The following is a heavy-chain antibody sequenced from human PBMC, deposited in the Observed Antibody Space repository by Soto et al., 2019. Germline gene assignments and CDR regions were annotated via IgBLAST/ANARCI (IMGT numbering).Heavy chain of an antibody. CDR3: ASTHYGASVDYFDY. Sequence: SGPRSPPCTSAGGPTGVDSCTWIRQPPRKGLEWIGYIYYSGSTNYNPSLKSRVTISVDTSKNQFSLKLSSVTAADTAVYYCASTHYGASVDYFDYWGQGTLVTVSS. V-gene: IGHV4-59*08. CDR1: GGPTGVDS. D-gene: IGHD4-17*01. CDR2: IYYSGST. J-gene: IGHJ4*02.